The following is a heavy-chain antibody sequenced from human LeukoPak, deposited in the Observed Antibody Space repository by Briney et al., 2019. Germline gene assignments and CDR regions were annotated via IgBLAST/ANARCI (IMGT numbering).Heavy chain of an antibody. D-gene: IGHD4-17*01. J-gene: IGHJ6*02. CDR1: GYPISSGYY. CDR3: ARAMRMTTVTTNYYYGMDV. Sequence: PSETLSLTCTVSGYPISSGYYWGWIRQPPGKGLEWIGSIYHSGSTYYNPSLKSRVTISVDTSKNQFSLKLSSVTAADTAVYYCARAMRMTTVTTNYYYGMDVWGQGTTVTVSS. CDR2: IYHSGST. V-gene: IGHV4-38-2*02.